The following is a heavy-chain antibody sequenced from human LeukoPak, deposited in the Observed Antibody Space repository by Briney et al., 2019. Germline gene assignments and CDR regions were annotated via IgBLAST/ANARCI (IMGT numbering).Heavy chain of an antibody. D-gene: IGHD3-10*01. V-gene: IGHV3-73*01. CDR2: IRSTANGYAT. J-gene: IGHJ4*02. CDR3: TGNYYGSGSYADFDY. Sequence: PGGSLRLSRAASGFTFSGSALHWVRQTSGKGLKWVGRIRSTANGYATAYAASVKGRFTISRDDSKNTAYLQMDSLKTEDTAVYYCTGNYYGSGSYADFDYWGQGTLVTVSS. CDR1: GFTFSGSA.